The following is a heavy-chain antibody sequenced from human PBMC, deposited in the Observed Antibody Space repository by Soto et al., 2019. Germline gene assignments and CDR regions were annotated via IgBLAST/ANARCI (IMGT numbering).Heavy chain of an antibody. D-gene: IGHD3-22*01. J-gene: IGHJ6*02. V-gene: IGHV1-46*01. Sequence: QVQLVQSGAEVKKPGASVKVSCKTSGYTFSSYYMLWVRQAPGQGLEWMGIINPRGGSTSYAQKFPGRATMTRDTSTSTVYMELSSLRSEATAVYYCAVGFAIGGYGMDVWGQGTTVTVSS. CDR1: GYTFSSYY. CDR2: INPRGGST. CDR3: AVGFAIGGYGMDV.